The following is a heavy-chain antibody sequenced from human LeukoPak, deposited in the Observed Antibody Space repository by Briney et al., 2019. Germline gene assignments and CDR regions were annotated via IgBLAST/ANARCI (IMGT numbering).Heavy chain of an antibody. Sequence: SETLSLTCAVYGGSFSGYYWSWIRQPPGKGLEWIGEINHSGSTNYNPSLKSRVTISVDTSKNQFSLKLSSVTAADTAVYYCARGNIVVVPAAMRWVSWFDPWGQGTLVTVSS. CDR3: ARGNIVVVPAAMRWVSWFDP. CDR1: GGSFSGYY. CDR2: INHSGST. D-gene: IGHD2-2*01. J-gene: IGHJ5*02. V-gene: IGHV4-34*01.